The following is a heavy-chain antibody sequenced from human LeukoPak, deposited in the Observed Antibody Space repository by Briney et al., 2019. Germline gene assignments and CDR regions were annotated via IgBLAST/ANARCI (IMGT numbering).Heavy chain of an antibody. CDR2: ISYDGSNK. CDR1: GFTFSSYA. D-gene: IGHD3-10*01. CDR3: AKPPDYYGSDY. Sequence: PGGSLGLSCAASGFTFSSYAMHWVRQAPGKGLEWVAVISYDGSNKYYADSVKGRFTISRDNSKNTLYLQMNSLRAEDTAVYYCAKPPDYYGSDYWGQGTLVTVSS. J-gene: IGHJ4*02. V-gene: IGHV3-30-3*02.